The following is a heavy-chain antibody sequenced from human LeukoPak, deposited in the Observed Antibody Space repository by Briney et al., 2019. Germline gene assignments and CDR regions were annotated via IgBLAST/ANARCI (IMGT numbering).Heavy chain of an antibody. CDR1: GGPFSGYY. CDR3: ARRGYCSSTSCYPHYFGVRYFDY. D-gene: IGHD2-2*01. J-gene: IGHJ4*02. CDR2: INHSGNT. V-gene: IGHV4-34*01. Sequence: SETLSLTCGVYGGPFSGYYWSWIRQPPEKGLEWIGEINHSGNTNYNPSLKSRVTISVDTSKNQFSLKLSSVTAADTAVYYCARRGYCSSTSCYPHYFGVRYFDYWGQGTLVTVSS.